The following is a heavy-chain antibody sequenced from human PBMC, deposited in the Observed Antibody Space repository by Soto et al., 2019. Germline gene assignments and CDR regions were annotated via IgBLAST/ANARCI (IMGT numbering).Heavy chain of an antibody. CDR2: ISAYNGNT. CDR3: ARVPTVTTPYYYYYYKYV. V-gene: IGHV1-18*01. CDR1: GYTFTSYG. Sequence: GASVKVSCKASGYTFTSYGISWVRQAPGQGLEWMGWISAYNGNTNYAQKLQGRVTMTTDTSTSTAYMELRSLRSDDTAVYYCARVPTVTTPYYYYYYKYVWGKGTTVTVSS. J-gene: IGHJ6*03. D-gene: IGHD4-17*01.